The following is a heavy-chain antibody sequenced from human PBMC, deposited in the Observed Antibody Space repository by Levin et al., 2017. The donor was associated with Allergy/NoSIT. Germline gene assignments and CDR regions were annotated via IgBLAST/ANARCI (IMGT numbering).Heavy chain of an antibody. CDR1: GGAINNIDYY. CDR3: VASPVDPGRRYFDP. D-gene: IGHD4-23*01. V-gene: IGHV4-30-4*01. CDR2: IFRTGTT. J-gene: IGHJ5*02. Sequence: KSSETLSLICSVSGGAINNIDYYWSWIRQPPGKGLEWIGYIFRTGTTFYNPSLKSRLTLSIDTSTNPFSLKLRNVNAADTAVYYCVASPVDPGRRYFDPWGQGTRVTVSS.